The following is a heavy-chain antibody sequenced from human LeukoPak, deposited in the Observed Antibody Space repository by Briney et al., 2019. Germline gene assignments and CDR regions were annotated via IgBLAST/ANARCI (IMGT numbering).Heavy chain of an antibody. D-gene: IGHD3-9*01. V-gene: IGHV3-21*01. CDR1: GFTLSTYT. J-gene: IGHJ4*02. Sequence: PGGSLRLSCAASGFTLSTYTMNWVRQAPGKGLEWVSSISSSSSYIYYADSVKGRFTISRDDAKNSLSLQMSSLRAEDTALYYCARDSADNLDWGQGTLVTVSS. CDR3: ARDSADNLD. CDR2: ISSSSSYI.